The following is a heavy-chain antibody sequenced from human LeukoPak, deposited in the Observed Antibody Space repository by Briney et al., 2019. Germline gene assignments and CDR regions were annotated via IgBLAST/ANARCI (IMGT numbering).Heavy chain of an antibody. CDR2: INPNSGGT. J-gene: IGHJ4*02. CDR1: GYTFTSYD. V-gene: IGHV1-2*06. D-gene: IGHD1-26*01. CDR3: ARDPSSGVGATM. Sequence: ASVKVSCKASGYTFTSYDINWVRQAPGQGLEWMGRINPNSGGTNYAQKFQGRVTMTRDTSISTAYMELSRLRSDDTAVYYCARDPSSGVGATMWGQGTLVTVSS.